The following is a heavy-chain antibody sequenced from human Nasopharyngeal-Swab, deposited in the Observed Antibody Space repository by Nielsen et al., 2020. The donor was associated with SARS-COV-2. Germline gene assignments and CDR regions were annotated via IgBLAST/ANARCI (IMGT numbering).Heavy chain of an antibody. CDR3: AKDMVLVDIVVVPAAMPDY. CDR2: ISWDGGST. CDR1: GFTFDDYV. V-gene: IGHV3-43D*04. J-gene: IGHJ4*02. Sequence: GEALKISCAASGFTFDDYVMHWVRQAPGKGLEWVSLISWDGGSTYYADSVKGRFTISRDNSKNSLYLQMNSLRAEDTALYYCAKDMVLVDIVVVPAAMPDYWGQGTLVTVST. D-gene: IGHD2-2*01.